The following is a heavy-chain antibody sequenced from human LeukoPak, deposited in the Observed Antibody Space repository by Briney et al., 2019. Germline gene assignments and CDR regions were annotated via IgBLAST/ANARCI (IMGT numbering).Heavy chain of an antibody. Sequence: SETLSLTCAVYGGSFSGYYWSWIRQPPGKGLEWIGEINHSGSTNYNPSLKSRVTISVDTSKNQFSLKLSSVTAADTAVYYCARQIVVVPAAIHRHYYYMDVWGKGTTVTVSS. V-gene: IGHV4-34*01. D-gene: IGHD2-2*02. J-gene: IGHJ6*03. CDR2: INHSGST. CDR1: GGSFSGYY. CDR3: ARQIVVVPAAIHRHYYYMDV.